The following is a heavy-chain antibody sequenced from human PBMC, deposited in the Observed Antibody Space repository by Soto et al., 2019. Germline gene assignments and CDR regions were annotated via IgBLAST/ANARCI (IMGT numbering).Heavy chain of an antibody. CDR2: ISGGGSST. Sequence: GGSLRLSCAASGFTFSSQGMNWVRQAPGKGLEWVAVISGGGSSTYYADSVKGRFTISRDNPKNTMYLQMDGLRLEDTAVYYCANRPGTTADSWGQGTLVTVSS. D-gene: IGHD1-1*01. CDR1: GFTFSSQG. J-gene: IGHJ4*02. CDR3: ANRPGTTADS. V-gene: IGHV3-23*01.